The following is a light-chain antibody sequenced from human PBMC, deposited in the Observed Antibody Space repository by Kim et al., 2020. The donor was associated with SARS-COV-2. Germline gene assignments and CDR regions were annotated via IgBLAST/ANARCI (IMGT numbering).Light chain of an antibody. CDR1: KLEDKY. V-gene: IGLV3-1*01. CDR2: QDT. Sequence: SYELTQPPSVSVSPGQTASITCSGDKLEDKYVCWYQQKAGQSPVLLIYQDTKWPSGITERFSGSNSGNTATLTISGTQAMDEADYYCQTWDSSSVIFGGGTQLTVL. J-gene: IGLJ2*01. CDR3: QTWDSSSVI.